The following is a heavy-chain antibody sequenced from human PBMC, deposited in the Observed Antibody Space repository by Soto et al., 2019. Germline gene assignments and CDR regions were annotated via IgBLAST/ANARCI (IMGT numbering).Heavy chain of an antibody. Sequence: EVQLLESGGDLIQPGGSLRLSCVASGITFGSRAMSWVRQAPGEGLEWVSTISGSGGSTYYADSVKGRFTISRDNSKNTLYLQMNSLRAEDTAVYYCAKPPVGIRGSYQLDAFDIWGQGTMVTVSS. CDR3: AKPPVGIRGSYQLDAFDI. D-gene: IGHD1-26*01. CDR1: GITFGSRA. J-gene: IGHJ3*02. V-gene: IGHV3-23*01. CDR2: ISGSGGST.